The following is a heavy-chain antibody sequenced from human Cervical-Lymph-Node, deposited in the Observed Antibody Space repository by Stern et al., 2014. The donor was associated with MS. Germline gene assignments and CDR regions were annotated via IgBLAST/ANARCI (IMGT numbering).Heavy chain of an antibody. Sequence: QVQLVQSGAEVKKPGASVKVSCKASGYSFTGYYIHWVRRAPGQGLEWMGWIDPNSGGANYAQRVQGGVTLTVDTSISTPYLEMSSLRSDDTAIYYGAKQYCSGGKCPSSAYTYNGIDVWGQGTTVTVSS. CDR2: IDPNSGGA. CDR1: GYSFTGYY. V-gene: IGHV1-2*02. D-gene: IGHD2-15*01. J-gene: IGHJ6*02. CDR3: AKQYCSGGKCPSSAYTYNGIDV.